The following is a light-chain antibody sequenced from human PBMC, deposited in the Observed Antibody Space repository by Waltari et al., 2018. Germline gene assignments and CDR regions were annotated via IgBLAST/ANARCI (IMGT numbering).Light chain of an antibody. V-gene: IGKV4-1*01. CDR3: QQYYTTPYT. J-gene: IGKJ2*01. Sequence: DIVMTQSPDSLAVSLGERATINCKSSQSVFYSSNNKNYLAWYQQKPGQPPKLLIYWASTRESWVPDRFNGSGSGTDFTLTISSLQAEDVAVYYCQQYYTTPYTFGQGTKLEIK. CDR2: WAS. CDR1: QSVFYSSNNKNY.